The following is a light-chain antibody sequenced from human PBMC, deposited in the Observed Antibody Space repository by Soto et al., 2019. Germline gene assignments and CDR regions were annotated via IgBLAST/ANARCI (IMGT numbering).Light chain of an antibody. Sequence: QSVLTQPPSVSDAPRQRVTISCSGSRSNIGNNAVKWYQQVPGKAPKLLIYYDDLLPSGVSDRFSGSKSGTSASLAISGLQSEDEADYYCAAWDDNVNGPVFGGGTKLTVL. CDR3: AAWDDNVNGPV. CDR1: RSNIGNNA. J-gene: IGLJ2*01. V-gene: IGLV1-36*01. CDR2: YDD.